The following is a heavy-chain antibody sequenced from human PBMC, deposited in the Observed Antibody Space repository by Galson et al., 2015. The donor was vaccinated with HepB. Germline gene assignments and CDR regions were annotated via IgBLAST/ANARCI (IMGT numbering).Heavy chain of an antibody. J-gene: IGHJ4*02. V-gene: IGHV3-23*01. Sequence: LRLSCAASGFTFSSYTMNWVRQAPGKGLEWVSGISSSGGSTYYADSVKGRFTISRDNSKNTLYLQINSLRAEDTAVYYCAKSVRGTYAPEYWGQGTLVTVSS. CDR3: AKSVRGTYAPEY. D-gene: IGHD1-26*01. CDR1: GFTFSSYT. CDR2: ISSSGGST.